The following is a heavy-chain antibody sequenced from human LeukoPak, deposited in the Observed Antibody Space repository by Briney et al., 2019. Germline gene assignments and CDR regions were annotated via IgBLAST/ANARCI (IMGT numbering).Heavy chain of an antibody. J-gene: IGHJ4*02. Sequence: GGSLRLSCAASGFTFSSYWMHWVRQAPGKGLVCISRINTDGSSTSYADSVKGRFTISRDNAKNTLYLQMNSLRAEDTAVYYCAREDSTRGNTLDYWGQGTLVTVSS. V-gene: IGHV3-74*01. CDR1: GFTFSSYW. D-gene: IGHD3-10*01. CDR2: INTDGSST. CDR3: AREDSTRGNTLDY.